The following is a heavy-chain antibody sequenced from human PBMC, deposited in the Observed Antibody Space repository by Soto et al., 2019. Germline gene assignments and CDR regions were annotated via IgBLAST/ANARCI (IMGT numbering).Heavy chain of an antibody. J-gene: IGHJ4*02. CDR1: GYTFTSYG. V-gene: IGHV1-18*04. CDR3: ARDLDAYSSGWYGDY. D-gene: IGHD6-19*01. CDR2: ISAYNGNT. Sequence: ASVKVSCKASGYTFTSYGISWVRQAPGQGLEWMGWISAYNGNTNYAQKLQGRVTMTTDTATSTAYMELRSLRSDDTAVYYCARDLDAYSSGWYGDYWGQGTLVTVSS.